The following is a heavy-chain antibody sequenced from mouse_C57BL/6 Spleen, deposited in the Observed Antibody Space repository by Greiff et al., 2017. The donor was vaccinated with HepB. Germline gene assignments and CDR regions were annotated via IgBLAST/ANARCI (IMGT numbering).Heavy chain of an antibody. CDR3: ARDRGYDYDVGAMDY. CDR2: ISDGGSYT. J-gene: IGHJ4*01. D-gene: IGHD2-4*01. CDR1: GFTFSSYA. Sequence: EVQLVESGGGLVKPGGSLKLSCAASGFTFSSYAMSWVRQTPEKRLEWVATISDGGSYTYYPDNVKGRFTISRDNAKNNLYLQMSHLKSEDTAMYSCARDRGYDYDVGAMDYWGQGTSVTVSS. V-gene: IGHV5-4*01.